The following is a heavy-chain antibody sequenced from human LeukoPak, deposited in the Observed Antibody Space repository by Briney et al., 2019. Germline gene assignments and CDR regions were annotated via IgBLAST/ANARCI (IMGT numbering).Heavy chain of an antibody. V-gene: IGHV3-53*01. D-gene: IGHD2-2*03. Sequence: AGGSLRLSCAASGFTVSSNYMSWVRQAPGKGLEWVSVIYSGGSTYYADSVKGRFTISRDNAKNSMYLQMNSLRAEDTAVYYCATMDIVVVPAADNWFDPWGQGTLVTVSS. J-gene: IGHJ5*02. CDR2: IYSGGST. CDR3: ATMDIVVVPAADNWFDP. CDR1: GFTVSSNY.